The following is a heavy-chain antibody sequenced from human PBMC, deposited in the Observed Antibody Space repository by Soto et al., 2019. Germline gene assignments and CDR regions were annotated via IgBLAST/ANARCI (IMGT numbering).Heavy chain of an antibody. CDR1: GGSISNYH. J-gene: IGHJ5*02. CDR3: VREGVAATGTWWFDP. V-gene: IGHV4-4*07. CDR2: IYSNGTT. D-gene: IGHD6-13*01. Sequence: QVQLEESGPGLVKPSEILSLTCTVSGGSISNYHWSWIRQPAGKGLEWIGRIYSNGTTNYNPSIKSRGTMAVDTSKNQLSMMLRSVTAADTAVYHCVREGVAATGTWWFDPWGQGTLVTVAS.